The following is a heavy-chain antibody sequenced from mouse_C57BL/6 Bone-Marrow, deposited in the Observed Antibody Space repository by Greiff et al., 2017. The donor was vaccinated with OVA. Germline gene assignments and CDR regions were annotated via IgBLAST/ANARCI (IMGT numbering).Heavy chain of an antibody. CDR1: GYTFTSYG. D-gene: IGHD1-1*01. V-gene: IGHV1-81*01. CDR3: ARGYYGSRYAMDY. CDR2: IYPRSGNT. J-gene: IGHJ4*01. Sequence: QVQLQQSGAELARPGASVKLSCKASGYTFTSYGISWVKQRTGQGLEWIGEIYPRSGNTYYNEKFKGKATLTADKSSSTAYLELRSLTSEDSAVYFCARGYYGSRYAMDYWGQGTSVTVSS.